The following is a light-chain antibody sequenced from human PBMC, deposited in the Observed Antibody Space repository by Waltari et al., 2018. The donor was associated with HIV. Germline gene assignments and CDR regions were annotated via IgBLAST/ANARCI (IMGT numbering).Light chain of an antibody. V-gene: IGLV2-14*01. J-gene: IGLJ2*01. CDR1: SSDVGGYNY. CDR3: CSYASSTTLDV. Sequence: QSALTQPASVSGSPGQSITISCTGTSSDVGGYNYVSWYQQHPGKAPKLLIYEVSNQPSGISNRFSGSESGNTASLTISGLQAEDEADYYCCSYASSTTLDVFGGGTKLTVL. CDR2: EVS.